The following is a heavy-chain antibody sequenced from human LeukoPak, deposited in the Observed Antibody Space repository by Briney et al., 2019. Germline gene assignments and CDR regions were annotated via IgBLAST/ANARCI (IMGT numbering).Heavy chain of an antibody. J-gene: IGHJ6*02. V-gene: IGHV1-58*01. CDR1: GFTFTSSA. CDR3: AAGYCSGGNCYPYYYYGMDV. D-gene: IGHD2-15*01. Sequence: SVKVSCKASGFTFTSSAVQWVRQARGQLLEWIGWIVVGSGNTNYAQKFQERVTITRDMSTSTAYMELSSLRSEDTAVYYCAAGYCSGGNCYPYYYYGMDVWGQGTTVTVPS. CDR2: IVVGSGNT.